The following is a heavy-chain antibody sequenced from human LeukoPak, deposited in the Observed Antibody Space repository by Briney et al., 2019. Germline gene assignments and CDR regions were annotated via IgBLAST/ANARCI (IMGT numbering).Heavy chain of an antibody. CDR3: AKDQFSSGFEYFQH. CDR1: GFTFSSYG. J-gene: IGHJ1*01. CDR2: ISYDGSNK. D-gene: IGHD6-19*01. Sequence: GGSLRLSCAASGFTFSSYGMHWVRQAPGKGLEWVAVISYDGSNKYYADSVKGRSTISRDNSKNTLYQQMNSLRPEDTAVYYCAKDQFSSGFEYFQHWGQGTLVTVSS. V-gene: IGHV3-30*18.